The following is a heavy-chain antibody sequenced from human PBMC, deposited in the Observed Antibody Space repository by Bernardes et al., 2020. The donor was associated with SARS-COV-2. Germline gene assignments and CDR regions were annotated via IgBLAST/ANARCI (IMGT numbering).Heavy chain of an antibody. CDR2: ISDSGGRT. V-gene: IGHV3-23*01. D-gene: IGHD2-15*01. CDR3: AKEGSVVAYFDY. CDR1: GFTFSSYA. J-gene: IGHJ4*02. Sequence: GGSLRLSCAASGFTFSSYAMNWVRQAPGKGLEWVSVISDSGGRTYYADSVKGRLTISRDNSKNTLYLQMNSLRVEDTAVYYCAKEGSVVAYFDYWGQGTLVTVSS.